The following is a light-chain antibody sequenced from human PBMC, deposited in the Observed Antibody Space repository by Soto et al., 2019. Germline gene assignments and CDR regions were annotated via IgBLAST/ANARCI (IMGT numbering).Light chain of an antibody. CDR3: QQYNSWPRT. V-gene: IGKV3-15*01. CDR1: QSVKNK. J-gene: IGKJ1*01. Sequence: EIVMTQSPATLSVSPGEGATLSCRASQSVKNKLAWHQQKPGQAPRLLIYDASNRATGIPARFSGSGSGTEFTLTISSLQSEDFAVYYCQQYNSWPRTFGQGPKVDIK. CDR2: DAS.